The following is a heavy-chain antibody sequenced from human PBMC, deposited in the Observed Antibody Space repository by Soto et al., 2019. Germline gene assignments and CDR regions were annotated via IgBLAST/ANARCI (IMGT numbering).Heavy chain of an antibody. J-gene: IGHJ5*02. CDR3: ARGAIGNWDFFDP. V-gene: IGHV1-2*02. CDR2: INPNSGGT. CDR1: GYTFTAPY. Sequence: ASEKVSCKASGYTFTAPYIHWVRQDPGQGLEWMGCINPNSGGTYSAQTFQGRVTLTRETSISTAYMELASLVSADTAAYYWARGAIGNWDFFDPWGKGTLVTVSS. D-gene: IGHD7-27*01.